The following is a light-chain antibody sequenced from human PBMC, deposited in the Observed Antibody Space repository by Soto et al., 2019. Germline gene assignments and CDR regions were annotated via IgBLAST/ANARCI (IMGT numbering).Light chain of an antibody. CDR2: EVS. CDR3: SSYTSSSTLV. Sequence: QSVLTQPASVSGSPGQSIIISCTGTSSDVGGYNYVSWYQHHPGKAPKLMIYEVSNRPSGVSNRFSGSKSGNTASLTISGLQAEDEADYYCSSYTSSSTLVFGTGTKLTVL. CDR1: SSDVGGYNY. V-gene: IGLV2-14*01. J-gene: IGLJ1*01.